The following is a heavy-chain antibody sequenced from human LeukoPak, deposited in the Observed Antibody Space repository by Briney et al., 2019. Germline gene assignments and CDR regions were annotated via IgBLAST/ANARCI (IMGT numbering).Heavy chain of an antibody. V-gene: IGHV4-30-2*01. CDR2: IYHSGST. CDR3: ARAPIYCTNGVCYPNWFDP. J-gene: IGHJ5*02. D-gene: IGHD2-8*01. Sequence: SQTLSLTCAVSGGSISSGGYSWSWIRQPPGKGLEWIGYIYHSGSTYYNPSLKSRVTISVDRSKNQFSLKLSSVTAADTAVYYCARAPIYCTNGVCYPNWFDPWGQGTLVTVSS. CDR1: GGSISSGGYS.